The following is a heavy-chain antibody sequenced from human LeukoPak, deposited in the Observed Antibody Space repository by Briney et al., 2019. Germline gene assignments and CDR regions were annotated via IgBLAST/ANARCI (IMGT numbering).Heavy chain of an antibody. CDR3: AKGFYGSGSTPGPYFDY. V-gene: IGHV3-23*01. CDR1: GFTFSTYA. CDR2: ISGSGGTT. Sequence: GRSLRLSCAASGFTFSTYAMSWVRQAPGKGLEWVSVISGSGGTTYYADSVKGRFTISRDNSKNTLYLQANNLRADDTALYYCAKGFYGSGSTPGPYFDYWGQGTLVTVSS. J-gene: IGHJ4*02. D-gene: IGHD3-10*01.